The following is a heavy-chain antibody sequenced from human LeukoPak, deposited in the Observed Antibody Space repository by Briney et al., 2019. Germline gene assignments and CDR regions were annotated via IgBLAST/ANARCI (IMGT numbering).Heavy chain of an antibody. Sequence: GGSLRLSCAASGFTFSSYSMNWVRQAPGKGLEWVSSISSSSSYIYYADSVKGRFTISRDNAKNSLYLQMNSLRAEDTAVYYCAKATGVYYDFWSGSYYFDYWGQGTLVTVSS. J-gene: IGHJ4*02. CDR2: ISSSSSYI. CDR1: GFTFSSYS. CDR3: AKATGVYYDFWSGSYYFDY. V-gene: IGHV3-21*01. D-gene: IGHD3-3*01.